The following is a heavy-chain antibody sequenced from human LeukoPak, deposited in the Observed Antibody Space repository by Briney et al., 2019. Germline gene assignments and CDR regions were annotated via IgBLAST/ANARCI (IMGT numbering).Heavy chain of an antibody. CDR1: GFTFSSYW. CDR2: INSDGSST. Sequence: GGSLRLSCAASGFTFSSYWMHWVRQAPGKGLVWVSRINSDGSSTSYADSVKGRFTISRDNAKNTLYLQMNSLRAEDTVVYYCARDHGVQQLVSYYFDYWGQGTLVTVSS. D-gene: IGHD6-13*01. V-gene: IGHV3-74*01. CDR3: ARDHGVQQLVSYYFDY. J-gene: IGHJ4*02.